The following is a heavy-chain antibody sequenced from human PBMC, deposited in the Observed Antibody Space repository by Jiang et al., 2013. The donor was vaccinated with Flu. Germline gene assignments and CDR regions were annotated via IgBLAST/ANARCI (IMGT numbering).Heavy chain of an antibody. D-gene: IGHD3-16*01. CDR3: ASDWGPNNGGSTFDY. V-gene: IGHV1-69*04. J-gene: IGHJ4*02. CDR2: IIPILGIA. CDR1: GGTFSSYA. Sequence: GAEVKKPGSSVKVSCKASGGTFSSYAISWVRQAPGQGLEWMGRIIPILGIANYAQKFQGRVTITADKSTSTAYMELSSLRSEDTAVYYCASDWGPNNGGSTFDYWGQGTLVTVSS.